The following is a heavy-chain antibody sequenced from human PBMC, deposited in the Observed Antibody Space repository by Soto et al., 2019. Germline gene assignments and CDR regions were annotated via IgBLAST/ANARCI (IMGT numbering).Heavy chain of an antibody. Sequence: QVQLVESGGGVVQPGRSLRLSCAASGFTFSSYGMHWVRQAPGKGLEWVAVISYDGSNNYYADSVKGRFTISRDNSKNTLYLQMNSLRAEDTAVYYCAKDSVGARSGYAILPDYWGQGTLVTVSS. D-gene: IGHD3-22*01. CDR3: AKDSVGARSGYAILPDY. J-gene: IGHJ4*02. CDR2: ISYDGSNN. V-gene: IGHV3-30*18. CDR1: GFTFSSYG.